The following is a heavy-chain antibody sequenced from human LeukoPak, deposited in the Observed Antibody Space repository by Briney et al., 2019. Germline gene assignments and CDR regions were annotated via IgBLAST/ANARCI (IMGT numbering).Heavy chain of an antibody. CDR1: GGSFSGYY. V-gene: IGHV4-34*01. J-gene: IGHJ3*02. CDR3: ARKSLWFGELGKDAFDI. Sequence: SETLSLTCAVYGGSFSGYYWSWIRQPPGKGLEWIGEINHSGSTNYNPSLKSRVTISVDTFKNQFSPKLSAVTAADTAVYYCARKSLWFGELGKDAFDIWGQGTMVTVSS. CDR2: INHSGST. D-gene: IGHD3-10*01.